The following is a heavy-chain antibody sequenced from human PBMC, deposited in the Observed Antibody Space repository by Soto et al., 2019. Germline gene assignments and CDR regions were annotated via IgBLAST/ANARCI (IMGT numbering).Heavy chain of an antibody. J-gene: IGHJ4*02. CDR1: GGTFSSHT. CDR3: ARDPQGAAPDY. D-gene: IGHD1-26*01. Sequence: SVKVSSKASGGTFSSHTISWVRQEPGPGPEWMGRIIPILGIANYAQKFQGRVTITADKSTSTAYMELSSLRSEDTAVYYCARDPQGAAPDYWGQGTLVTVS. V-gene: IGHV1-69*04. CDR2: IIPILGIA.